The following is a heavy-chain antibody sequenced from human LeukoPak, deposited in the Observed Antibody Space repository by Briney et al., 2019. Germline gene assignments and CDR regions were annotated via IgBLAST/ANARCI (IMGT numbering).Heavy chain of an antibody. Sequence: GGSLRLSCAASGFTFSSYSMNWVRQAPGKGLESVSSISSSSSYIYYADSVKGRFTISRDNAKNSLYLQMNSLRAEDTAVYYCARGTSGATAYYYYMDVWGKGTTVTISS. CDR3: ARGTSGATAYYYYMDV. V-gene: IGHV3-21*04. J-gene: IGHJ6*03. CDR1: GFTFSSYS. CDR2: ISSSSSYI. D-gene: IGHD1-26*01.